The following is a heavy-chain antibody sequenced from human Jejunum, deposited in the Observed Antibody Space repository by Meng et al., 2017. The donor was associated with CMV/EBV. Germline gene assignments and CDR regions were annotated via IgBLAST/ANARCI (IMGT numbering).Heavy chain of an antibody. J-gene: IGHJ4*02. V-gene: IGHV3-53*01. CDR2: IFSDGTT. CDR3: ARDSHSNIRASD. D-gene: IGHD1/OR15-1a*01. Sequence: CAAFGFTVGTHNMSWIRQAPGKGLEWVSIIFSDGTTYYADSVKGRFTISRDTSKNTVYLQMNSLRPEDTAVYHCARDSHSNIRASDWGPGTLVTVSS. CDR1: GFTVGTHN.